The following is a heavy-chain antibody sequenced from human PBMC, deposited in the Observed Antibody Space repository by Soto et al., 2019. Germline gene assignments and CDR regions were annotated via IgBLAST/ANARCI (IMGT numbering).Heavy chain of an antibody. CDR3: ASLRITIFGGGYYYYGMDV. D-gene: IGHD3-3*01. CDR2: INHSGST. V-gene: IGHV4-34*01. CDR1: GGSFSGYY. J-gene: IGHJ6*02. Sequence: QVQLQQWGAGLLKPSETLSLTCAVYGGSFSGYYWSWIRQPPGKGLEWMGEINHSGSTNYNPSLKSRVTISVDTSKNQFSLKPSSVTGADTAVYYCASLRITIFGGGYYYYGMDVWGQGTTVTVSS.